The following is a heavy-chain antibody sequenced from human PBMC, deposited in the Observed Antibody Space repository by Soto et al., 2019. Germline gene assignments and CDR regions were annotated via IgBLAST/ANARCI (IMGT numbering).Heavy chain of an antibody. CDR2: IYYSGST. Sequence: SETLSLTCTFSGGSISSGGYYWSWIRQHPGKGLEWIGYIYYSGSTYYNPSLKSRVTISVDTSKNQFSLKLSSVTAADTAVYYCARHYYDSSGYFDYWGQGTLVTVSS. CDR3: ARHYYDSSGYFDY. CDR1: GGSISSGGYY. V-gene: IGHV4-31*03. J-gene: IGHJ4*02. D-gene: IGHD3-22*01.